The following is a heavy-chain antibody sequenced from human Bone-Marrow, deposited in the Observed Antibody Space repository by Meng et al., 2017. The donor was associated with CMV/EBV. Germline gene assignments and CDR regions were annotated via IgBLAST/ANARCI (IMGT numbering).Heavy chain of an antibody. Sequence: ASVKVSCKASGYTFTSYGISWVRQAPGQGLEWMGWISAYNGNTNYAQKLQGRVTMTTDTSTSTAYMELRIQRSDDTAVYYCARPADDSSGSYYYYGMDVWGQGTTVTVSS. V-gene: IGHV1-18*01. CDR1: GYTFTSYG. CDR3: ARPADDSSGSYYYYGMDV. J-gene: IGHJ6*02. CDR2: ISAYNGNT. D-gene: IGHD3-22*01.